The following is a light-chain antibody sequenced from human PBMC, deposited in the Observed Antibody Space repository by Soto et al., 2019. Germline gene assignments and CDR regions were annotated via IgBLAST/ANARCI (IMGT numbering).Light chain of an antibody. CDR2: GAS. J-gene: IGKJ1*01. CDR1: QNLRSS. V-gene: IGKV3-11*01. CDR3: QQRLNWPPG. Sequence: VMTQSPATLSVSPGERATLSCRASQNLRSSLAWYQQKPGQAPRLLIYGASNRATGVPARFSGSGSGTDFTLTISDLEPADFGLYYCQQRLNWPPGFGQGTKVDIK.